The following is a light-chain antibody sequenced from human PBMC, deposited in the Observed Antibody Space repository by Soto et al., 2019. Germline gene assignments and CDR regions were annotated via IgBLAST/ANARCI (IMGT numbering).Light chain of an antibody. Sequence: DIQMTQSPSSLSASVGDRVTITCQASQDIRNYLNWYQQKPGKAPKLLIYDASNLETGVPSRFSGGGAGTDFTFSISSLQTEDIATYYCHHYGNSPLSFGPGTKVDIK. CDR1: QDIRNY. J-gene: IGKJ3*01. CDR3: HHYGNSPLS. V-gene: IGKV1-33*01. CDR2: DAS.